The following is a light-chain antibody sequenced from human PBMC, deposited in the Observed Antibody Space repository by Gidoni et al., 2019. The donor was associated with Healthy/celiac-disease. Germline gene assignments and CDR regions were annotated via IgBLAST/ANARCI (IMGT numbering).Light chain of an antibody. Sequence: DIVMTQSPATLSVSPGERATLSCRASQSVSSNLAWYQQKPGQAPRLLIYGASTRATGIPARFSGSGSGTEFTLTISSLQSEDFAGYYCQQYNNWTFGQGTKVEIK. CDR1: QSVSSN. J-gene: IGKJ1*01. CDR3: QQYNNWT. CDR2: GAS. V-gene: IGKV3-15*01.